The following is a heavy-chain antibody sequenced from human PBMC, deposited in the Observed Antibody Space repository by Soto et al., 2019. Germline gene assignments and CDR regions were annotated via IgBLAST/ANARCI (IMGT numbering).Heavy chain of an antibody. D-gene: IGHD6-13*01. CDR2: IYYSGST. CDR1: GGSVSSGIYY. V-gene: IGHV4-61*01. J-gene: IGHJ4*02. CDR3: ASHSSSWYQSDY. Sequence: QVQLQESGPGLVKPSETLSLTCTVSGGSVSSGIYYWNWIRQPPGKGLEWIGCIYYSGSTNYNPSLKSRVTRSVDTSKNQFSLKLNSVTAADTAVYYCASHSSSWYQSDYWGQGTLVTVSS.